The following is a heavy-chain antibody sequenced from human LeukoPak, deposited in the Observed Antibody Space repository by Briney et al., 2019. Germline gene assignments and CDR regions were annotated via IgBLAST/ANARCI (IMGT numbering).Heavy chain of an antibody. CDR2: IYGGGST. D-gene: IGHD2-15*01. Sequence: PGGSLRLSCAASGFTFSSYWMSWVRQAPGKGLEWVSVIYGGGSTFHADSVQGRFAISRDNSKNMLYLHMNTLRVEDTAVYYCAREGKEPGSGYFDLWGRGTVVTVSS. CDR3: AREGKEPGSGYFDL. V-gene: IGHV3-66*01. J-gene: IGHJ2*01. CDR1: GFTFSSYW.